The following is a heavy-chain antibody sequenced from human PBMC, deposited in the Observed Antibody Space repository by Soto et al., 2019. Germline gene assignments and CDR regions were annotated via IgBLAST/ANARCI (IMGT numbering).Heavy chain of an antibody. Sequence: SQTLSLTCAISGDSVSSDSAAWNWIRQSPSRGLEWLGRTYYRSKWYNDYAVSVNGRITINPDTSKNHFSLQLNSVTPEDTAVYYCVRSRVFIAVAGMAYYYYYYGMDVWGQGTTVTVSS. CDR1: GDSVSSDSAA. CDR2: TYYRSKWYN. V-gene: IGHV6-1*01. J-gene: IGHJ6*02. D-gene: IGHD6-19*01. CDR3: VRSRVFIAVAGMAYYYYYYGMDV.